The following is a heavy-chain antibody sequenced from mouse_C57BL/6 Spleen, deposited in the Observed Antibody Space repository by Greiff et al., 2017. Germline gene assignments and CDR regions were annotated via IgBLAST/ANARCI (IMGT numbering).Heavy chain of an antibody. Sequence: QVQLQQPGAELVKPGASVKLSCKASGYTFTSYWMQWVKQRPGQGLEWIGEIDPSDSYTNYNQKFKGKATLTVDTSSSTAYMQLSSLTSEDSAVYYCARAYGSPYYFDYWGQGTTLTVSS. J-gene: IGHJ2*01. V-gene: IGHV1-50*01. CDR3: ARAYGSPYYFDY. D-gene: IGHD1-1*01. CDR2: IDPSDSYT. CDR1: GYTFTSYW.